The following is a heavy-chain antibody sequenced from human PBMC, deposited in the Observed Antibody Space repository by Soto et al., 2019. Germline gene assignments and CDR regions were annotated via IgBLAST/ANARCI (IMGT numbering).Heavy chain of an antibody. CDR3: ASLRYDFWTRNWFDP. CDR2: IIPIFGTA. V-gene: IGHV1-69*13. CDR1: GGTFSSYA. D-gene: IGHD3-3*01. J-gene: IGHJ5*02. Sequence: SVKVSCKASGGTFSSYAISWVRQAPGQGLEWMGGIIPIFGTANYAQKFQGRVTITADESTSTAYMELSSLRSEDTAVYYCASLRYDFWTRNWFDPWGQGTLVTVSS.